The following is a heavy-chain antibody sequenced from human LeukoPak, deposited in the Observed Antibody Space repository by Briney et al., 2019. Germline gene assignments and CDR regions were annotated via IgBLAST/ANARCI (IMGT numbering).Heavy chain of an antibody. CDR1: GVSFSGYY. Sequence: SETLSLTCAVYGVSFSGYYWSWIRQPPGKGLEWIGEINHSGSTNYNPSLKSRVTISVDTSKNQFSLKLSSVTAADTAVYYCARLYYYDSSGYSHGGIDYWGQPTLVTV. CDR3: ARLYYYDSSGYSHGGIDY. J-gene: IGHJ4*02. D-gene: IGHD3-22*01. CDR2: INHSGST. V-gene: IGHV4-34*01.